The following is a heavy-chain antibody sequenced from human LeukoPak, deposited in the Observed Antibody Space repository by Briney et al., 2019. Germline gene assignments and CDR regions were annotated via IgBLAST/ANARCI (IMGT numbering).Heavy chain of an antibody. D-gene: IGHD4-23*01. CDR3: ARHRGSGNWRPSAFDV. Sequence: KPSETLSLTCAVYGGSFSGYYWSWIRQPPGKGLEWIGYIFYTGNTNSNPSLNSRVTISVDTSKNQFSMNLSSVTAADTAMYFCARHRGSGNWRPSAFDVWGQGTVVTVSS. V-gene: IGHV4-59*08. CDR2: IFYTGNT. CDR1: GGSFSGYY. J-gene: IGHJ3*01.